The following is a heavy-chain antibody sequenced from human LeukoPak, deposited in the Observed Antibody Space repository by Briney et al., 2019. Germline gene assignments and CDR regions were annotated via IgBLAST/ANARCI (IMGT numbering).Heavy chain of an antibody. D-gene: IGHD3-22*01. V-gene: IGHV3-21*01. CDR1: GFTFSSYS. CDR3: ARGASTYYYDSSGYYFDY. Sequence: GGSLRLSCAASGFTFSSYSMNWVRQAPGKGLEWVSSITSSSSYIYYADSVKGRFTISRDNAKNSLYLQMHSLRAEDTAVYYCARGASTYYYDSSGYYFDYWGQGTLVAVSS. J-gene: IGHJ4*02. CDR2: ITSSSSYI.